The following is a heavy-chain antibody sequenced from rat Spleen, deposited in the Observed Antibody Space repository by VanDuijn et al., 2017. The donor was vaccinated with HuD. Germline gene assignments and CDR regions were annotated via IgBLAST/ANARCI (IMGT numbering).Heavy chain of an antibody. Sequence: QVQLKESGPGLVQPSQTLSLTCTVSGFSLSSYHISWVRQPPGKGLEWMGVIRTGGNTEYNSLLKSRLSISRDTSKSQVFLKMNSLQTEDTAIYFCTSPFRWFAYWGQGTLVTVSS. CDR3: TSPFRWFAY. V-gene: IGHV2-43*01. J-gene: IGHJ3*01. CDR2: IRTGGNT. CDR1: GFSLSSYH.